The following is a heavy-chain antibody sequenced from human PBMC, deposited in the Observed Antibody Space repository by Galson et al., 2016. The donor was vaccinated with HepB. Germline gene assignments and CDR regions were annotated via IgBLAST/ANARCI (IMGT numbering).Heavy chain of an antibody. CDR1: GYTFTTYY. CDR2: INPSGGLA. V-gene: IGHV1-46*01. CDR3: ARGLNLYCGGDCYTPNLFDH. D-gene: IGHD2-21*02. J-gene: IGHJ4*02. Sequence: SVKVSCKASGYTFTTYYMHWVRLAPGQGLEWMGIINPSGGLATYAQKFKDRITMTRDTSTTTVYMELSSLRSEDTAVYYCARGLNLYCGGDCYTPNLFDHWGQGTQVTVSS.